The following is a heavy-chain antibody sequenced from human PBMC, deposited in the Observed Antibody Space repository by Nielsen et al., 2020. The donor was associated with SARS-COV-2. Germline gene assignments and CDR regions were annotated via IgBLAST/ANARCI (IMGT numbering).Heavy chain of an antibody. D-gene: IGHD3-22*01. CDR2: IYYSGST. CDR3: ARGAITMIVAVRGWFDP. J-gene: IGHJ5*02. Sequence: SETLSLTCTVSGGSISSSSYYWGWIRQPPGKGLEWIGSIYYSGSTYYNPSLKSRVTISVDTSKNQFSLKLSSVTAADTAVYYCARGAITMIVAVRGWFDPWGQGTLVTVSS. V-gene: IGHV4-39*01. CDR1: GGSISSSSYY.